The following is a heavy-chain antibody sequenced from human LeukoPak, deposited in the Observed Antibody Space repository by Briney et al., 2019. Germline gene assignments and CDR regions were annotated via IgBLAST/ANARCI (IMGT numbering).Heavy chain of an antibody. V-gene: IGHV3-74*01. D-gene: IGHD4-17*01. CDR3: ARALYGDPHFDY. CDR2: ILSDASSA. Sequence: PGGSLRLSCAASGFTFSDYWMLWVRQAPGKGLVWVSRILSDASSASYADSVKGRFTISRDNAKNTLYLQMNSLRAEDTAVYYCARALYGDPHFDYWGQGTLVTVSS. J-gene: IGHJ4*02. CDR1: GFTFSDYW.